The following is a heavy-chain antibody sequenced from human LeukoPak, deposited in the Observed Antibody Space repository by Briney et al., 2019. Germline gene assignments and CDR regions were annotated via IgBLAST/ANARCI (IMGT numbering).Heavy chain of an antibody. Sequence: SETLSLTCTVSGGSISSYYWSWIRQPAGKGLEWIGRIYTSGSTNYNPSPKSRVTMSVDTSKNQFSLKLSSVTAADTAVYYCARSGYYHDAFDIWGQGTMVTVSS. CDR2: IYTSGST. J-gene: IGHJ3*02. CDR1: GGSISSYY. D-gene: IGHD3-3*01. CDR3: ARSGYYHDAFDI. V-gene: IGHV4-4*07.